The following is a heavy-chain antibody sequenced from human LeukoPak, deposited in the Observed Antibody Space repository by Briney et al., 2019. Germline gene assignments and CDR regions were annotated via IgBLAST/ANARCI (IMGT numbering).Heavy chain of an antibody. D-gene: IGHD3-10*01. CDR1: GFTFSSYA. V-gene: IGHV3-21*01. CDR3: ASRGYYGSGSYGY. J-gene: IGHJ4*02. CDR2: ISSSSSYV. Sequence: TGGSLRLSCAASGFTFSSYAMSWVRQAPGKGLEWVSSISSSSSYVYYADSVKGRFTISRDNAKNSLYLQMNSLRAEDTAVYYCASRGYYGSGSYGYWGQGTLVTVSS.